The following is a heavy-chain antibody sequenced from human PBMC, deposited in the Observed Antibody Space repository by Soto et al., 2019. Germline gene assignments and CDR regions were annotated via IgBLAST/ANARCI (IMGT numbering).Heavy chain of an antibody. CDR1: GGSISSCGYY. Sequence: TLALTCTVSGGSISSCGYYCSWIRQHPGKGLEWIGYIYYSGSTYYNPSLKSRVTISVDTSKNQFSLKLSSVTAADTAVYYCAREPSTCHYYSSAGEYHFDYWAQGTL. V-gene: IGHV4-31*03. D-gene: IGHD2-2*01. J-gene: IGHJ4*02. CDR3: AREPSTCHYYSSAGEYHFDY. CDR2: IYYSGST.